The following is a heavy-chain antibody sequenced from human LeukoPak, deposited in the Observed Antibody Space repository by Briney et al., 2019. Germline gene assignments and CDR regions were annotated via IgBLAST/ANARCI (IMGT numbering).Heavy chain of an antibody. CDR1: GFTFSSYW. D-gene: IGHD3-16*02. CDR2: IKQDGSEK. Sequence: PGGSLRLSCAASGFTFSSYWMSWVRQAPGKGLEWVANIKQDGSEKYYVDSVKGRFTISRDNAKNSLYLRMNSLRAEDTAVYYCARDQRVITFGGVIAHFDYWGQGTLVTVSS. V-gene: IGHV3-7*01. J-gene: IGHJ4*02. CDR3: ARDQRVITFGGVIAHFDY.